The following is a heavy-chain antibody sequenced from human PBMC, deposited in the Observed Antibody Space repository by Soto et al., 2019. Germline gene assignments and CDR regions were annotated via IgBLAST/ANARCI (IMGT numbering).Heavy chain of an antibody. CDR2: ISYDGSNN. CDR3: AKDSYDRSGYYYGSIDY. V-gene: IGHV3-30*18. Sequence: QVQLVESGGGVVQPGRSLRLSCAASGFTFSSYGMHWVRQAPGKGLEWVAVISYDGSNNYYADSVKGRFTISRDNSKNTLYLQMNSLRAEDTAVYYCAKDSYDRSGYYYGSIDYWGQGTLVTVSS. D-gene: IGHD3-22*01. J-gene: IGHJ4*02. CDR1: GFTFSSYG.